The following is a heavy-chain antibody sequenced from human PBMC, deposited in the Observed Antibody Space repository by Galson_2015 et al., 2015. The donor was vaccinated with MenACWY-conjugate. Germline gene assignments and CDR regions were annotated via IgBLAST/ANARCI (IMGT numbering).Heavy chain of an antibody. V-gene: IGHV3-33*01. Sequence: SLRLSCAASGFSFSSYGMHWGRQAPGKGLEWVAFIWYDGSNKYYADSVKGRFTISRDNSKNTLYMQMNSLRAEDTAVYYCARGSPGFYGMDVWGQGTTVTVSS. CDR1: GFSFSSYG. CDR3: ARGSPGFYGMDV. CDR2: IWYDGSNK. D-gene: IGHD1-1*01. J-gene: IGHJ6*02.